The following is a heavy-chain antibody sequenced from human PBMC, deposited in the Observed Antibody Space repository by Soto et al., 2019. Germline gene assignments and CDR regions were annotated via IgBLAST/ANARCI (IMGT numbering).Heavy chain of an antibody. J-gene: IGHJ3*02. CDR1: GFTFSSYS. D-gene: IGHD6-6*01. V-gene: IGHV3-48*02. CDR3: ASNIAARPFAFDI. Sequence: GGSLRLSCAASGFTFSSYSMNWVRQAPGKGLEWVSYISSSSSTIYYADSVKGRFTISRDNAKNSLYLQMNSLRDEDTAVYYCASNIAARPFAFDIWGQGTMVTVSS. CDR2: ISSSSSTI.